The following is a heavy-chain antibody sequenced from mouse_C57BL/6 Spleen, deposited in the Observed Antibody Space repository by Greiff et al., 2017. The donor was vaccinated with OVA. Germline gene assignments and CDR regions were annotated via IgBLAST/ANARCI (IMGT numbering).Heavy chain of an antibody. CDR2: IYPGSGST. Sequence: VQLQQPGAELVKPGASVKMSCKASGYTFTSYWITWVKQRPGQGLEWIGDIYPGSGSTNYNEKFKSKATMTVDTSSSTAYMQRSSLTSEDSAVYYCARGGWLGDYDFDYWGQGTTLTVSS. CDR1: GYTFTSYW. V-gene: IGHV1-55*01. CDR3: ARGGWLGDYDFDY. D-gene: IGHD2-3*01. J-gene: IGHJ2*01.